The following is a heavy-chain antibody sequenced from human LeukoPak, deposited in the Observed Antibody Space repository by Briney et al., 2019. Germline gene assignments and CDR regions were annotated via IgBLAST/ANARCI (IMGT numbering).Heavy chain of an antibody. J-gene: IGHJ5*02. V-gene: IGHV4-39*01. D-gene: IGHD4-17*01. CDR2: IYYSGST. CDR1: GGSISSSSYY. Sequence: SETLSLTCTVSGGSISSSSYYWGWIRQPPGKGLERIGSIYYSGSTYYNPSLKSRVTISVDTSKNQFSLKLSSVTAADTAVYYCARSMATVTTFSTWGQGTLVTVSS. CDR3: ARSMATVTTFST.